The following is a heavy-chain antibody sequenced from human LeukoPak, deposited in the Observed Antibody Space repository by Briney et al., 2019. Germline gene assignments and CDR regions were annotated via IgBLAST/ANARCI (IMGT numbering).Heavy chain of an antibody. D-gene: IGHD1-26*01. V-gene: IGHV1-8*01. J-gene: IGHJ5*02. CDR1: GYTFTSYD. CDR3: ARENSGSYYGNWFDP. Sequence: ASVTVSCKASGYTFTSYDINWVRQATGQGLEWMGWMNPNSGNTGYAQKFQGRVTMTRNTSISTAYMELSSLRSEDTAVYYCARENSGSYYGNWFDPWGQGTLVTVSS. CDR2: MNPNSGNT.